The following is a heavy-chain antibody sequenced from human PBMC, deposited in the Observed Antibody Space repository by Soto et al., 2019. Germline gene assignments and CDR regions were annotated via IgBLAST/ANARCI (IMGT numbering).Heavy chain of an antibody. Sequence: GASVKVSCKASGGTFSSYTISWVRQAPGQGLEWMGRIIPILGIANYAQKFQGRVTITADKSTSTAYMELSSLRSEDTAVYYCARDGYSGYENYYYYGMDVWGQGTTVTVSS. J-gene: IGHJ6*02. CDR2: IIPILGIA. D-gene: IGHD5-12*01. CDR1: GGTFSSYT. CDR3: ARDGYSGYENYYYYGMDV. V-gene: IGHV1-69*04.